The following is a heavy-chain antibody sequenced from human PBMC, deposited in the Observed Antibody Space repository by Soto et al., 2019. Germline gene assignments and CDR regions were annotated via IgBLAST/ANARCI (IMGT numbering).Heavy chain of an antibody. D-gene: IGHD1-20*01. J-gene: IGHJ3*02. Sequence: SETLSLTCAVYGGSFSGYYWSWIRQPPGKGLEWIGEINHSGSTNYNPSLKSRVTISVDTSKNQFSLKLSSVTAADTAVYYCARTLLTGSEGYDAFDIWGQGTMVTVSS. CDR1: GGSFSGYY. CDR2: INHSGST. V-gene: IGHV4-34*01. CDR3: ARTLLTGSEGYDAFDI.